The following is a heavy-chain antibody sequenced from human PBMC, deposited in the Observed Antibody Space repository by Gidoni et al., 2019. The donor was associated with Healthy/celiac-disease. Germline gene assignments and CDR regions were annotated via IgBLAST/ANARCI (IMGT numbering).Heavy chain of an antibody. Sequence: QVQLQESGPGLVKTSEPLSLTCTVFGGSTSSYYWSWIRQPPGKGLEWIGYIYYSVSTDYNPSLQSRVTISVDTSQNQFSLKLSSVTAADTAVYYCARAGGYYDSSGYYYPDAFDIWGQGTMVTVSS. CDR2: IYYSVST. CDR3: ARAGGYYDSSGYYYPDAFDI. CDR1: GGSTSSYY. V-gene: IGHV4-59*01. J-gene: IGHJ3*02. D-gene: IGHD3-22*01.